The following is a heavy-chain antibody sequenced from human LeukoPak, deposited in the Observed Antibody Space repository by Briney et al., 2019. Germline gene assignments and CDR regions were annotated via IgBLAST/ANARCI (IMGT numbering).Heavy chain of an antibody. CDR2: ISSSSTI. CDR3: ARDPIQLWPEKGFDY. Sequence: GGSLRLSCAASGFTFSSYSMNWVRQAPGKGLEWVSYISSSSTIYYADSVKGRFTISRDNAKNSLYLQMNSLRAEDTAVYYCARDPIQLWPEKGFDYWGQGTLVTVSS. V-gene: IGHV3-48*01. CDR1: GFTFSSYS. D-gene: IGHD5-18*01. J-gene: IGHJ4*02.